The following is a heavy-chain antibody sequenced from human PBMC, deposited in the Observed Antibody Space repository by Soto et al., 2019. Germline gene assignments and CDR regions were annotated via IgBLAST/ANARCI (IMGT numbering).Heavy chain of an antibody. J-gene: IGHJ4*02. CDR1: GYNFNQYY. V-gene: IGHV1-46*02. D-gene: IGHD4-17*01. CDR2: INLRGGTT. CDR3: ARGPDDSDVPRWDY. Sequence: QVQLVKYGAEVRKPGASVRLSCETSGYNFNQYYIHWVRQAPGQGLEWMGIINLRGGTTEYAHKFRGRVNVTGDTSTSTAYMQLSSLRSEDTAVYFCARGPDDSDVPRWDYWGQGTLVTVSS.